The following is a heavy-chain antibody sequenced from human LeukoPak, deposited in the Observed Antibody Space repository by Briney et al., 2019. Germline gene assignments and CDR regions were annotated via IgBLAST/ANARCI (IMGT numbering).Heavy chain of an antibody. D-gene: IGHD1-26*01. V-gene: IGHV4-59*01. CDR2: MSSSGSP. J-gene: IGHJ2*01. Sequence: SETLSLTCTVSDDSMSNYFWSWIRQPPGKGLEWIGYMSSSGSPNYNPSLKSRVTISVDTSNNQFSLKLITVTDADTAVYYCERRAPNSGSYSHFDLWGRGTLVTVSS. CDR1: DDSMSNYF. CDR3: ERRAPNSGSYSHFDL.